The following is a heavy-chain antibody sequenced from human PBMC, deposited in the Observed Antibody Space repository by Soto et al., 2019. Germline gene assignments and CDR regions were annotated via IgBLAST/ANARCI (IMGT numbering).Heavy chain of an antibody. CDR3: ARKNPGREWELPDY. Sequence: QVQLVESGGGVVQPGRSLRLSCAASGFAFSTYGMHWVRQAPGKGLEWVAVTTSDGARINYADSVKGRFTISRDNSRTTLYLQMNSLRIDDTAVYYCARKNPGREWELPDYWGQETLVTVSS. J-gene: IGHJ4*02. CDR2: TTSDGARI. D-gene: IGHD1-26*01. CDR1: GFAFSTYG. V-gene: IGHV3-30*03.